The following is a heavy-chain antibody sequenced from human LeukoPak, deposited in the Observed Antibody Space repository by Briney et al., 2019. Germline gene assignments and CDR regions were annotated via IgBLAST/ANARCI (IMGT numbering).Heavy chain of an antibody. D-gene: IGHD4-17*01. CDR1: GFTVSSNY. V-gene: IGHV4-39*01. CDR2: IYYSGST. CDR3: ARHFYGDYVADYYYYYYMDV. J-gene: IGHJ6*03. Sequence: PGGSLRLSCAASGFTVSSNYMSWVRQPPGKGLEWIGSIYYSGSTYYNPSLKSRVTISVDTSKNQFSLKLSSVIAADTAVYYCARHFYGDYVADYYYYYYMDVWGKGTTVTVSS.